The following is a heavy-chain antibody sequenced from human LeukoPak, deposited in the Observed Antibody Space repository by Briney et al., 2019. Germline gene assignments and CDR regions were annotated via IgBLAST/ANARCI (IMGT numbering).Heavy chain of an antibody. CDR2: FDPEDGET. V-gene: IGHV1-24*01. CDR1: GYTLTELS. J-gene: IGHJ3*02. CDR3: ATGKVDTAMVDAFDI. D-gene: IGHD5-18*01. Sequence: GASVKVSCKVSGYTLTELSMHWVRQAPGKGLEWMGGFDPEDGETIYAQKFQGRVTMTEDTSTDTAYMELSSLRSEDTAVYYCATGKVDTAMVDAFDIWGQGTMVTVSS.